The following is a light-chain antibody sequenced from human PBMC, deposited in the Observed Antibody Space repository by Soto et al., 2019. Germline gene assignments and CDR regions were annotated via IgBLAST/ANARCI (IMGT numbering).Light chain of an antibody. V-gene: IGKV3-15*01. Sequence: EIVMTQSPATLSVSPGERATLSCRASQSVSSNLAWYQQKPGQAPRLLIYGASTRATGIPARFSGSGSGTEFTLTISSLQSEDFAVYYCQQYNNVLTLGGGTKVDIK. J-gene: IGKJ4*01. CDR2: GAS. CDR1: QSVSSN. CDR3: QQYNNVLT.